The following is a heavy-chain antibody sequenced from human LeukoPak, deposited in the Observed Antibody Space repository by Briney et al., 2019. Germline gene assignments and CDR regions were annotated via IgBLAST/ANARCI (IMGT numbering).Heavy chain of an antibody. CDR1: GFTFSSYW. Sequence: GGSLRLSCAASGFTFSSYWMHWVRQAPGKGLVWVSRINSDGSSTSYADSVKGRFTISRDNADNSLYLQLTSLRPEDTAVYYCAREHKTFDYWGQGILVTVSS. CDR3: AREHKTFDY. V-gene: IGHV3-74*01. CDR2: INSDGSST. J-gene: IGHJ4*02.